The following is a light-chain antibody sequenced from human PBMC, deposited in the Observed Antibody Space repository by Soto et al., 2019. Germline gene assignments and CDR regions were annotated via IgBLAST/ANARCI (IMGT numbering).Light chain of an antibody. CDR1: SSDVGGYNH. Sequence: QSVLTQPASVSGSPGQSITIACTGTSSDVGGYNHVSWYQVHPGKAPSLVIYDVSIRPPAVPDRFSGSTSGNTASLTISGLQAEDEADYYCSSYTATRTVVFGGGTKLTVL. J-gene: IGLJ3*02. CDR3: SSYTATRTVV. V-gene: IGLV2-14*03. CDR2: DVS.